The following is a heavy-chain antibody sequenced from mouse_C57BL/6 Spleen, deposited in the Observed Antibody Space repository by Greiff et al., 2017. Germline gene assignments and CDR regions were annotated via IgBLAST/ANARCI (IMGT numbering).Heavy chain of an antibody. D-gene: IGHD1-1*01. J-gene: IGHJ3*01. CDR1: GFTFTDYY. Sequence: EVQGVESGGGLVPPGGSLSLSCAASGFTFTDYYMSWVRQPPGKAPEWLGFIRNKANGNTTEYSASVKGRFTISGDNSQSILYLQMNALGAEDSATYYGTRYSAYYYGSSSWFAYWSQGTLVTVSA. CDR2: IRNKANGNTT. V-gene: IGHV7-3*01. CDR3: TRYSAYYYGSSSWFAY.